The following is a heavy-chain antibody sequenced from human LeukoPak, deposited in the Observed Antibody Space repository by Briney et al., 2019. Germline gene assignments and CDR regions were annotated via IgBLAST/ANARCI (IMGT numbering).Heavy chain of an antibody. CDR1: GGTFSSYA. Sequence: ASVKVSCKASGGTFSSYAISWVRQAPGQGLEWMGGIIPIFGTANYAQKFQGRVTITTDESTSTAYMELSSLRSEDTAVYYCARGRYIVVVPADGDAFDIWGQGTMVTVSS. V-gene: IGHV1-69*05. CDR3: ARGRYIVVVPADGDAFDI. CDR2: IIPIFGTA. D-gene: IGHD2-2*01. J-gene: IGHJ3*02.